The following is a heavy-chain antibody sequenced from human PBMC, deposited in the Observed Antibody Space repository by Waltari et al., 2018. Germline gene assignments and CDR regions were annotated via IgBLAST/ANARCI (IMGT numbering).Heavy chain of an antibody. J-gene: IGHJ6*03. CDR1: GFTFSSYA. Sequence: EVQLLESGGGLVQPGGSLRLSCAASGFTFSSYAMSWVRQAPGKGLEWVSAISGSGGSTYYAYSGKGRFTISRDNSKNTLYLQMNSLRAEDTAVYYCAKSPRSSGYGLNVDYYYYMDVWGKGTTVTVSS. CDR2: ISGSGGST. V-gene: IGHV3-23*01. D-gene: IGHD5-12*01. CDR3: AKSPRSSGYGLNVDYYYYMDV.